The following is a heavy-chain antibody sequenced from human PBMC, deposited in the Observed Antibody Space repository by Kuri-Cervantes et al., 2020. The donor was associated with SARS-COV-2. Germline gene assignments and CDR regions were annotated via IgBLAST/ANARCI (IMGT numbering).Heavy chain of an antibody. D-gene: IGHD3-3*01. CDR2: IYYSGST. CDR3: ARHTPSYYDFWSGYLIYYGMDV. CDR1: GGSISSYY. J-gene: IGHJ6*02. Sequence: SETLSLTCTVSGGSISSYYWSWIRQLPGKGLEWIGYIYYSGSTNYNPSLKSRVTMSVDTSKNQFSLKLSSVTAADTAVYYCARHTPSYYDFWSGYLIYYGMDVWGQGTTVTVSS. V-gene: IGHV4-59*01.